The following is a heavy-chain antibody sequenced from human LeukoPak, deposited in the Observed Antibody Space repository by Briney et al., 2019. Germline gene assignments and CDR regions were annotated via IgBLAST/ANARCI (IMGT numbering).Heavy chain of an antibody. Sequence: SQTLSLTCTVSGGPNSSGGYYCTRIRQHPAKGLEWIGYIYYSGSTYYNPSLTSRVTISVDTSKNQFSLKLSSVTAADTAVYYCARDLRYSYGHFDYWGQGTLVTVSS. CDR1: GGPNSSGGYY. CDR3: ARDLRYSYGHFDY. D-gene: IGHD5-18*01. V-gene: IGHV4-31*03. J-gene: IGHJ4*02. CDR2: IYYSGST.